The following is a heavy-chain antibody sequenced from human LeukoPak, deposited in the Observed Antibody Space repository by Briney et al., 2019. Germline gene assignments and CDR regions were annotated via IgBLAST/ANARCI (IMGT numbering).Heavy chain of an antibody. J-gene: IGHJ6*02. D-gene: IGHD1-14*01. V-gene: IGHV3-66*01. CDR1: GFIVSSNY. CDR2: IYSGGST. CDR3: ARGGPLHMDV. Sequence: QPGGSLSLSCAASGFIVSSNYVTWVRQAPGKGLEWVSVIYSGGSTFYGESVKGRFTISRDNSKNTVYLQMKSLRAEDTAVYYCARGGPLHMDVWGQGTTVTVSS.